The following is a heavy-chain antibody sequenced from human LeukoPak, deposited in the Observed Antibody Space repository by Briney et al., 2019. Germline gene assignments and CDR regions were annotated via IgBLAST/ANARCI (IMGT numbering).Heavy chain of an antibody. CDR2: IYYSGST. CDR3: ARDGI. V-gene: IGHV4-39*07. J-gene: IGHJ4*02. D-gene: IGHD1-14*01. Sequence: SETLSLTCTVSGGSISSSIYYWGWIRQPPGKGLEWIGSIYYSGSTYYNPSLKSRVTISVDTSKNQFSLKLSSVTAVDTAVYYCARDGIWGQGTLVTVSS. CDR1: GGSISSSIYY.